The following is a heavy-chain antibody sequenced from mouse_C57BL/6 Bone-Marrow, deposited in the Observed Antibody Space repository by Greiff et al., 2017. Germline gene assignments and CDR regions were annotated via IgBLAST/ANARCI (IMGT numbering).Heavy chain of an antibody. Sequence: VKLMESDAELVKPGASVKISCKVSGYTFTDHTIHWMKQRPEQGLEWIGYIYPRDGSTKYNEKFKGKATLTADKSSSTAYMQLNSLTSEDSAVYFCARGRGLRRGAWFAYWGQGTLVTVSA. CDR2: IYPRDGST. V-gene: IGHV1-78*01. D-gene: IGHD2-4*01. CDR3: ARGRGLRRGAWFAY. J-gene: IGHJ3*01. CDR1: GYTFTDHT.